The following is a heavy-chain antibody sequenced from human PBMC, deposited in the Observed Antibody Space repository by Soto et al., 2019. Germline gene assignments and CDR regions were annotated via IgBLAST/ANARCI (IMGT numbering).Heavy chain of an antibody. J-gene: IGHJ6*02. CDR1: GYTFTGNY. Sequence: QVQLVQSGAEVKKPGASVKVSCKASGYTFTGNYMHWVRQAPGQGLECMGWIHPNSGGTNYAQKVQGRITMTRNTSISTAYMELSRLRSDDTAVYYCARERLSEYSSSSDYYGMDVWGQGTTVTVSS. D-gene: IGHD6-6*01. CDR3: ARERLSEYSSSSDYYGMDV. V-gene: IGHV1-2*02. CDR2: IHPNSGGT.